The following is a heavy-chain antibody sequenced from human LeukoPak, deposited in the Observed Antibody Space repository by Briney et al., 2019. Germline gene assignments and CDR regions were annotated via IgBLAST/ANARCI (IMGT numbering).Heavy chain of an antibody. CDR3: ARDLGYCSGGSCYSVAYFDY. CDR1: GYTLTSYG. V-gene: IGHV1-18*01. J-gene: IGHJ4*02. Sequence: ASVKVFCKASGYTLTSYGISWVRQAPGQGLEWMGWISAYNGNTNYAQKLQGRVTMTTDTSTSTAYMELRSLRSDDTAVYYCARDLGYCSGGSCYSVAYFDYWGQGTLVTVSS. CDR2: ISAYNGNT. D-gene: IGHD2-15*01.